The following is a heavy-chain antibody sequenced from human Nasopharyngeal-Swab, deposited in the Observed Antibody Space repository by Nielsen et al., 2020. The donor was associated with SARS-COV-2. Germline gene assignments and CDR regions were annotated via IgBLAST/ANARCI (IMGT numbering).Heavy chain of an antibody. J-gene: IGHJ6*02. V-gene: IGHV1-18*01. Sequence: ASVKVSCKASGYTFTSYCISWVRQAPGQGLEWMGGISAYNGNTNYAQKLQGRVTMTTDTSTSTAYMELRSLRSDDTAVYYCASDGGIVVVPAATGEPYYYYGMDVWGQGTTVTVSS. CDR3: ASDGGIVVVPAATGEPYYYYGMDV. CDR1: GYTFTSYC. CDR2: ISAYNGNT. D-gene: IGHD2-2*01.